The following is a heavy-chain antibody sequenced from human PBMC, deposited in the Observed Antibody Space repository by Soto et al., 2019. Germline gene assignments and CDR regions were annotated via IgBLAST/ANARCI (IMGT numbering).Heavy chain of an antibody. Sequence: PGESLKISCEASGFSFASYWIAWVRQMPGKGLEWMGIIYPDDSDTRYSPSFEGQVTISVDKSSSTAYLQWSSLKASDTAIYYCARRSKGFTKSFWFDPWGQGTLVTVSS. CDR2: IYPDDSDT. CDR1: GFSFASYW. CDR3: ARRSKGFTKSFWFDP. D-gene: IGHD2-15*01. J-gene: IGHJ5*02. V-gene: IGHV5-51*01.